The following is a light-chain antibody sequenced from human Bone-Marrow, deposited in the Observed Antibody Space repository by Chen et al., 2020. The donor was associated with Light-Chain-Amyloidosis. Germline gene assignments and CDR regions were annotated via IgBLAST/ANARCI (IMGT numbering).Light chain of an antibody. J-gene: IGKJ4*01. CDR1: QSLLQSNGKTY. Sequence: EIVMTQTPLTLAGTPGQPASIACKSSQSLLQSNGKTYLYWYLQKPGQSPQLLFYGVSKRFSGVPDRFSGSGSGTYFTLTISRVEAEDVGVYYCMKSMQCPLTFGGGTKVEI. V-gene: IGKV2D-29*02. CDR3: MKSMQCPLT. CDR2: GVS.